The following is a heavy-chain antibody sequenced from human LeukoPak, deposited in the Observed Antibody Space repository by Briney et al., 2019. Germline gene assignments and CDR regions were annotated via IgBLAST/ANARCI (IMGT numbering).Heavy chain of an antibody. Sequence: SETLSLTCTVSGGSINSYYWSWIRQPPGKGLEWIGYIYYSGSTNYNPSLKSRVTISVDTSKNQFSLKLSSVTAADTAVYYCASLAWDYFDYWGQGTLVTVSS. CDR2: IYYSGST. CDR1: GGSINSYY. V-gene: IGHV4-59*01. CDR3: ASLAWDYFDY. J-gene: IGHJ4*02. D-gene: IGHD7-27*01.